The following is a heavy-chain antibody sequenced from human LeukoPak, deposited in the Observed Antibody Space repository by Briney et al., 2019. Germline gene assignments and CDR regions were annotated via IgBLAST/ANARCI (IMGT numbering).Heavy chain of an antibody. V-gene: IGHV3-21*01. Sequence: GGSLRLSCAASGFTFSSYSMNWVRQAPGKGLEWVASISTSSSYIYYADSLKGRFTISRDNAKKSMYLQMNSLRNEDTAVYYCARVKDHGRRAVAGSDYWGQGTLVTVSS. CDR1: GFTFSSYS. CDR3: ARVKDHGRRAVAGSDY. J-gene: IGHJ4*02. CDR2: ISTSSSYI. D-gene: IGHD6-13*01.